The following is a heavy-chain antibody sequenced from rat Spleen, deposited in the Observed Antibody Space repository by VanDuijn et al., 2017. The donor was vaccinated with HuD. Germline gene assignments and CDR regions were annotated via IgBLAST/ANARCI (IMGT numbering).Heavy chain of an antibody. Sequence: EVQLVASGGGLVQPGGSLQLSCAASGFTFSHYDMAWVRQAPTKGLEWIASIITGGGNTYYRDSVKGRFTISRDNAKSTLYLQMNSLRSEDTATYYCTRDADGSYYSYYFDYWGQGVMVTVSS. CDR2: IITGGGNT. CDR3: TRDADGSYYSYYFDY. V-gene: IGHV5-25*01. J-gene: IGHJ2*01. D-gene: IGHD1-12*02. CDR1: GFTFSHYD.